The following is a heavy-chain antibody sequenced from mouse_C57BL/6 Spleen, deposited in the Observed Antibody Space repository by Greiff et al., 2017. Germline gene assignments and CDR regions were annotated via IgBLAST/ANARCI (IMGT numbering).Heavy chain of an antibody. CDR3: ARSHYDYPYFDY. CDR2: IYPGDGDT. J-gene: IGHJ2*01. Sequence: VQLQQSGPELVKPGASVKISCKASGYAFSSSWMNWVKQRPGTGLEWIGRIYPGDGDTNYNGKFKGKATLTADKSSSTAYMQLSSLTSEDSAVYFCARSHYDYPYFDYWGQGTTLTVSS. CDR1: GYAFSSSW. V-gene: IGHV1-82*01. D-gene: IGHD2-4*01.